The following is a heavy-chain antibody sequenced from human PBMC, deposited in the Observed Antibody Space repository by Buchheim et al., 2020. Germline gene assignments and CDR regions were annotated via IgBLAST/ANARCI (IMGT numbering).Heavy chain of an antibody. V-gene: IGHV3-23*01. Sequence: EAQLLESGGGLVQPGGSLRLSCAASGFSFRTYAMSWVRQAPGKGLEWVSAISGSGSGDKTYYTYSVKGRFTISRDSSKNTLYLQMNSLRAEDTALYYCAKDDYVWGSPAYDYWGQGAL. D-gene: IGHD3-16*01. CDR2: ISGSGSGDKT. CDR3: AKDDYVWGSPAYDY. CDR1: GFSFRTYA. J-gene: IGHJ4*02.